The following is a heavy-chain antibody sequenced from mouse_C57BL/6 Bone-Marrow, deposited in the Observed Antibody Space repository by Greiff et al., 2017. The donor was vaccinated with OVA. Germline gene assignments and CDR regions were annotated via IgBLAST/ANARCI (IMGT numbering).Heavy chain of an antibody. V-gene: IGHV1-80*01. J-gene: IGHJ2*01. CDR2: IYPGDGDT. CDR1: GYAFSSYW. Sequence: VKLVESGAELVKPGASVKISCKASGYAFSSYWMNWVKQRPGKGLEWIGQIYPGDGDTNYNGKFKGKATLTADKSSSTAYMQLSSLTSEDSAVYFCARRDPPMTFDYWGQGTTLTVSS. CDR3: ARRDPPMTFDY. D-gene: IGHD2-3*01.